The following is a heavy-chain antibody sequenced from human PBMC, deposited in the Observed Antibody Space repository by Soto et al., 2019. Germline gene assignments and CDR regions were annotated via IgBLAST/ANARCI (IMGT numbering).Heavy chain of an antibody. CDR1: VGSVGSYY. J-gene: IGHJ6*02. Sequence: SETLSLTCTVSVGSVGSYYWSWIRQPPGKGLEWIGYVFYTGRANYNASLKSRVSISLDTSNYQFSLKLSSVTAADTAVYYCARGLYYDFWSGYYVYYYGMDVWGQGTTVTVSS. D-gene: IGHD3-3*01. V-gene: IGHV4-59*02. CDR3: ARGLYYDFWSGYYVYYYGMDV. CDR2: VFYTGRA.